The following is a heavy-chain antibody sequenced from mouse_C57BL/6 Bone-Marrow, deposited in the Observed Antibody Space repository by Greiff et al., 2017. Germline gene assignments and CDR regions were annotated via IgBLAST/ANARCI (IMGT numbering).Heavy chain of an antibody. CDR3: ARGSITTVVAHWYFDV. Sequence: VQLQQSGPELVKPGDSVKISCKASGYSFTGYFMNWVMQSHGKSLEWIGRINPYNGDTFYNQKFKGKATLTVDKSSSTAHMELRSLTSEDSAVYYCARGSITTVVAHWYFDVWGTGTTVTGSS. CDR1: GYSFTGYF. V-gene: IGHV1-20*01. CDR2: INPYNGDT. J-gene: IGHJ1*03. D-gene: IGHD1-1*01.